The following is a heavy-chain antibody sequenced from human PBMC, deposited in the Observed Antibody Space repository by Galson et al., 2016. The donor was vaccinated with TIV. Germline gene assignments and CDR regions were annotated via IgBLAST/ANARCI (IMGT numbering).Heavy chain of an antibody. J-gene: IGHJ4*02. V-gene: IGHV3-49*04. CDR3: SRDRLVDILAGSFDY. D-gene: IGHD3-9*01. Sequence: SLRLSCAASGFTFHDHGMHWVRQAPGKGLEWVGFIRNTVYGGTPEYAASVNGRFTISRDDSKSIAYLQMNNLKTEDTAVYYCSRDRLVDILAGSFDYWGQGTLVTVSS. CDR1: GFTFHDHG. CDR2: IRNTVYGGTP.